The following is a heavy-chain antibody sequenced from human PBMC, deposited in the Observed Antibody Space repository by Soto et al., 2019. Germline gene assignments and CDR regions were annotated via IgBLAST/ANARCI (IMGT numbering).Heavy chain of an antibody. D-gene: IGHD7-27*01. CDR2: IYDSGST. Sequence: QVQLQESGPGLVKPSETLSLTCTVSGGSISSYYWSWIRQPPGKGLEWIGYIYDSGSTNYNPSLKSRVTISVDTSKNQFSLRLNSVTAADTAVYYCARVGSWGGFDYWGQETLVTVSS. CDR1: GGSISSYY. V-gene: IGHV4-59*01. J-gene: IGHJ4*02. CDR3: ARVGSWGGFDY.